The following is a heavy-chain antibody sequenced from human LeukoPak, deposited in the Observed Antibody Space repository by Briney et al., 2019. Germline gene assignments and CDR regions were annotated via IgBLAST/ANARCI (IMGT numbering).Heavy chain of an antibody. J-gene: IGHJ3*02. Sequence: PGRSLRLSCAASGFTFSSFGMHWVRQAPGKGLEWVAVIWYGGSNKYYADSVKGRFTISRDNSKNTLYLQMNSLRAEDTAVYYCAKDWSPWELRGAFDIWGQGTMVTVSS. D-gene: IGHD1-26*01. CDR3: AKDWSPWELRGAFDI. V-gene: IGHV3-33*06. CDR2: IWYGGSNK. CDR1: GFTFSSFG.